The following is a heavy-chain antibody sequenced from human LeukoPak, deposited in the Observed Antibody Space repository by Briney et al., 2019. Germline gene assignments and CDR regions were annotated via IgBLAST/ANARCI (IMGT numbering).Heavy chain of an antibody. CDR2: ITKSGDQT. CDR1: GITFSNSA. D-gene: IGHD5-18*01. CDR3: ARETTAMGSRFDY. V-gene: IGHV3-23*01. Sequence: GGSLRLSCVPSGITFSNSALSWVRQAPGKGLEWVSTITKSGDQTYYADSVRGLFTISRDNSKNTLYLQMNSLRAEDTAVYYCARETTAMGSRFDYWGQGTLVTVSS. J-gene: IGHJ4*02.